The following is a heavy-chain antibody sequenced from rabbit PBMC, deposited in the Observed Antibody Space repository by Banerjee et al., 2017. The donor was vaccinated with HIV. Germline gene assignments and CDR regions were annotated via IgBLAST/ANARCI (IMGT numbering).Heavy chain of an antibody. CDR2: IYTGSNGNT. CDR1: GFSFSSGYW. D-gene: IGHD6-1*01. Sequence: QEQLEESGGDLVKPEGSLTLTCTASGFSFSSGYWICWVRQAPGKGLEWIACIYTGSNGNTYYASWAKGRFTISKTSSTTVTLQMTSLTAADTATYFCARAPYVGYTGYGYGLGLWGPGTLVTVS. CDR3: ARAPYVGYTGYGYGLGL. V-gene: IGHV1S45*01. J-gene: IGHJ4*01.